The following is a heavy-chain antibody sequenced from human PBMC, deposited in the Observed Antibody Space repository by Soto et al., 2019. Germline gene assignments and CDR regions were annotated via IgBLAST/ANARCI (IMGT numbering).Heavy chain of an antibody. CDR2: IYWDDDK. D-gene: IGHD3-16*01. J-gene: IGHJ4*02. CDR3: AHEGSQPLGEVFDY. CDR1: GFSLSTSGVG. V-gene: IGHV2-5*02. Sequence: QITLKESGPTLVKPTQTLTLTCTFSGFSLSTSGVGVGWIRQPPGKALEWLALIYWDDDKRYSPSLKSRLTITKDTSKNQVVLTMTNMDPVDTATYYCAHEGSQPLGEVFDYWGQGTLVTVSS.